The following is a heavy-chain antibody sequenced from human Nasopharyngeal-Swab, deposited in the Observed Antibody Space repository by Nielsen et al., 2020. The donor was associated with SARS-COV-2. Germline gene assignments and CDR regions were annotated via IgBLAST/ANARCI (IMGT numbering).Heavy chain of an antibody. CDR2: ISGGGGDT. J-gene: IGHJ6*02. CDR1: GFTFSSHA. CDR3: ASAPSIAVAAGYGMDV. Sequence: GGSLRLSCAASGFTFSSHAMNWVRKAPGKGLEWVSAISGGGGDTHYADSVKSRFTISRDNSKNTLYLQMNSLIAEDTSVYYCASAPSIAVAAGYGMDVWGQGTTVTVSS. D-gene: IGHD6-19*01. V-gene: IGHV3-23*01.